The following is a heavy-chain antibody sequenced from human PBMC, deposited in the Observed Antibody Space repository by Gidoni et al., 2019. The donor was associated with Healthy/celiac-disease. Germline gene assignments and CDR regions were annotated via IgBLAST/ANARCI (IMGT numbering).Heavy chain of an antibody. CDR2: IYYSGST. V-gene: IGHV4-59*01. CDR3: AIDWIGGNYGFDY. CDR1: GGSISRYY. Sequence: QVQLQESGPGLVKPVETRSLTGSVSGGSISRYYWSWNRQPPGKGLEWLGYIYYSGSTNYNPSRKSRVTISVDTSKHQFALKLSSVFSSYTSVYYCAIDWIGGNYGFDYWGQVTLVTVSS. D-gene: IGHD4-4*01. J-gene: IGHJ4*02.